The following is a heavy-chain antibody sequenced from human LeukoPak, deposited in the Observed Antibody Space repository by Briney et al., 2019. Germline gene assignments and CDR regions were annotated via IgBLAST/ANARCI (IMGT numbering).Heavy chain of an antibody. Sequence: PGGSLRLSCAASGFTFSTYWMSWVRQAPGKGLEWVANIKQDGSDKFYVDSVKGRFTISRDNAKNSMYLQMKSLRAEDTAIYYCARVLPVASRDYWGREPWSPSPQ. CDR2: IKQDGSDK. V-gene: IGHV3-7*01. CDR1: GFTFSTYW. CDR3: ARVLPVASRDY. J-gene: IGHJ4*02. D-gene: IGHD2-2*01.